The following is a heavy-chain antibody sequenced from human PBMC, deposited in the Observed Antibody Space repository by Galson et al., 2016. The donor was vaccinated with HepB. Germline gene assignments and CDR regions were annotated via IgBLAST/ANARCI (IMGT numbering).Heavy chain of an antibody. J-gene: IGHJ6*03. CDR1: GFTFSSYG. CDR2: IGYTSTTI. V-gene: IGHV3-48*02. Sequence: SLRLSCAASGFTFSSYGMNWVRQAPGKGLEWVSYIGYTSTTIFYADSVRGRFTISRDNAKNPLFLQMNSLRDEDTAVYYCAKEGCYDYLGHYHHYIEVWGKGTTVTVSS. D-gene: IGHD5-12*01. CDR3: AKEGCYDYLGHYHHYIEV.